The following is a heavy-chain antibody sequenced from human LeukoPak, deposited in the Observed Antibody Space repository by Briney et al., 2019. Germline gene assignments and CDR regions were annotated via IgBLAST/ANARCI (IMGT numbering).Heavy chain of an antibody. CDR2: IFYSGST. CDR1: GGSVSTGGYY. J-gene: IGHJ5*02. V-gene: IGHV4-31*03. CDR3: ARGRAYAAGKLRPGWFDP. D-gene: IGHD6-13*01. Sequence: PSQTLSLTCTVSGGSVSTGGYYWSWIRQLPGKGLEFIGYIFYSGSTYYNPSLKSRVTISVDTSENQFSLRLSSVTAADTAVYYCARGRAYAAGKLRPGWFDPWGQGTLVTVSS.